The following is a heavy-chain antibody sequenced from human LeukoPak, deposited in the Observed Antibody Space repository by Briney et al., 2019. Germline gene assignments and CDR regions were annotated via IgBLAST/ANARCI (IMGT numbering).Heavy chain of an antibody. CDR1: GHSFVRYW. Sequence: GESLKISCKGSGHSFVRYWIGWVRQMPGKGLEWMGLIYPGDSDTRYSPSFQGQVTLSADKFISTAYLEWNSLKTSDTAMFYCARRMGYNYELSTGGAFDIWGQGTMVTVSS. CDR2: IYPGDSDT. CDR3: ARRMGYNYELSTGGAFDI. D-gene: IGHD3-9*01. J-gene: IGHJ3*02. V-gene: IGHV5-51*01.